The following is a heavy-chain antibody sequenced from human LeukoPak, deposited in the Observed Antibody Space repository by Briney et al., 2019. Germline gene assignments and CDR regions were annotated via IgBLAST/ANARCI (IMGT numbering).Heavy chain of an antibody. J-gene: IGHJ5*02. CDR2: IRSNSDGGTI. CDR3: ATDFYDST. D-gene: IGHD3-22*01. Sequence: GGSLRLSCATSGFTFSNAWMNWVRQAPGKGLEWVGRIRSNSDGGTIDYAAPVEGRFTLSRDDSKTTLYLQMNSLQTEDTAVYYCATDFYDSTWGQGTLVTVSS. V-gene: IGHV3-15*07. CDR1: GFTFSNAW.